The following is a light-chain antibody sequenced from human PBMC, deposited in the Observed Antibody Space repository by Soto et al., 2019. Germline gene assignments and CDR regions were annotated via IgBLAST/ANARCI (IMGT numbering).Light chain of an antibody. Sequence: QSALTRPPSASGTPGQRVTISCSGSSSNIGSNTVNWYQQLPGTAPKLLIYSNNQRPSGVPDRFSGSKSGTSASLAISGLQSEDEADYYCAAWDDSLNGVVFGGGTKVTVL. J-gene: IGLJ2*01. CDR3: AAWDDSLNGVV. CDR1: SSNIGSNT. CDR2: SNN. V-gene: IGLV1-44*01.